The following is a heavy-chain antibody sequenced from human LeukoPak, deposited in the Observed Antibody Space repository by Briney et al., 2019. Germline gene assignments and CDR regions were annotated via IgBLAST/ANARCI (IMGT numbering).Heavy chain of an antibody. CDR1: GFTFSSYA. V-gene: IGHV3-30*04. CDR2: ISYDGSNK. Sequence: PGGSLRLSCAASGFTFSSYATHWVRQAPGKGLEWVAVISYDGSNKYYADSVKGRFTISRDNSKNTLYLQMNSLRAEDTAVYYCARDPRGVVTAILDYWGQGTLVTVSS. D-gene: IGHD2-21*02. CDR3: ARDPRGVVTAILDY. J-gene: IGHJ4*02.